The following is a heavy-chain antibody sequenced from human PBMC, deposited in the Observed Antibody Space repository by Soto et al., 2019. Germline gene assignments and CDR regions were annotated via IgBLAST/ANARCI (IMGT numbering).Heavy chain of an antibody. CDR3: ARDQLWVVTVTTCYDYCCMDV. CDR2: ISYDGSNK. V-gene: IGHV3-30-3*01. D-gene: IGHD4-17*01. CDR1: GFTFSSYA. Sequence: GGSLRLSCAASGFTFSSYAMHWVRQAPGKGLAWVAVISYDGSNKYYADSARGRFTISRDNSKTTRYLQLNSLSAQQTSEHNYARDQLWVVTVTTCYDYCCMDVWGDGTTDIGS. J-gene: IGHJ6*01.